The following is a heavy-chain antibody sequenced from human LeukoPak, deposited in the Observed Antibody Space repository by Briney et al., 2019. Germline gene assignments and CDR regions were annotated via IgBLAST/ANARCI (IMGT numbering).Heavy chain of an antibody. D-gene: IGHD1-26*01. V-gene: IGHV3-23*01. Sequence: GSLTLSCAASGFTFSSDAMRWVRQAPGKGLAWVSAISSSGGSTYYADSVRGRFIISRDSSKNTLYLQMNSLRVEDTAVYYCAKGGAQVGGQGTLVTVSS. CDR1: GFTFSSDA. CDR3: AKGGAQV. CDR2: ISSSGGST. J-gene: IGHJ4*02.